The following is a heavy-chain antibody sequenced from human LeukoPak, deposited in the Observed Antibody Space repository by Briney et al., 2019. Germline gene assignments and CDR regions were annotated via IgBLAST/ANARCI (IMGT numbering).Heavy chain of an antibody. V-gene: IGHV3-74*01. CDR1: GFTFRSYW. J-gene: IGHJ4*02. CDR3: ARAYCSGGSCYSLDY. Sequence: PGGSLRLPCAASGFTFRSYWMHWVRQAPGKGLVWVSRINSDGSNTSYADSVKGRFTISRDNAKNTLDLQMNSLRAEDTAVYYCARAYCSGGSCYSLDYWGQGTLVTVSS. CDR2: INSDGSNT. D-gene: IGHD2-15*01.